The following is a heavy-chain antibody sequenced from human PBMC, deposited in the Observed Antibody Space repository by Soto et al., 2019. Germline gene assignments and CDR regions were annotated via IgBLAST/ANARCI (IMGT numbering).Heavy chain of an antibody. V-gene: IGHV1-69*13. CDR2: IIPIFGTA. CDR3: ARDRSFYDFWSGRDNRHYYYGMDV. CDR1: GGTFSSYA. D-gene: IGHD3-3*01. Sequence: SVKVSCKASGGTFSSYAISWVRQATGQGLEWMGGIIPIFGTANYAQKFQGRVTITADESTSTAYMELSSLRSEDTAVYYCARDRSFYDFWSGRDNRHYYYGMDVWGQGTTVTVSS. J-gene: IGHJ6*02.